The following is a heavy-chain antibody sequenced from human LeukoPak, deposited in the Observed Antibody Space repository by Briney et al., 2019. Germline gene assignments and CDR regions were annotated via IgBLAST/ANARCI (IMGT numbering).Heavy chain of an antibody. J-gene: IGHJ5*02. CDR3: ARVRSEAAAGHLYRFDP. D-gene: IGHD6-13*01. Sequence: PSETLSLTCAVYGGSFSGYYWSWIRQPPGKGLEWIGEINHSGGTNYNPSLKSRVTISVDTSKNQFSLKLSSVTAADTAVYYCARVRSEAAAGHLYRFDPWGQGTLVTVSS. CDR2: INHSGGT. V-gene: IGHV4-34*01. CDR1: GGSFSGYY.